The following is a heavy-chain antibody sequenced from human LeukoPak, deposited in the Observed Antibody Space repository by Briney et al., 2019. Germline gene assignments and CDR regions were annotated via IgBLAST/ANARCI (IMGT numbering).Heavy chain of an antibody. V-gene: IGHV3-30*02. J-gene: IGHJ4*02. CDR1: GFTFSNYG. D-gene: IGHD1-1*01. CDR2: IWSDGNIK. CDR3: AKDVPTAYFDY. Sequence: GGSLRLSCAASGFTFSNYGLHWVRQAPGKGLEWVAFIWSDGNIKYYADSVKGRFTISRDNSKNTLHLQMNSLRAEDTAVYYCAKDVPTAYFDYWGQGTLVTASS.